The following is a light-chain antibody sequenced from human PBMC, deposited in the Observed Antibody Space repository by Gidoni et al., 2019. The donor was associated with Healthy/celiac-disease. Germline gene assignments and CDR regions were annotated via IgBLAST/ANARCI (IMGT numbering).Light chain of an antibody. CDR3: QQYNNWPPYT. CDR2: GAS. V-gene: IGKV3-15*01. J-gene: IGKJ2*01. CDR1: QSVSSN. Sequence: EIVMTQSPATLSVSPGERATLSCRASQSVSSNLAWYQQKPGQAPRLLIYGASTRATGIPARFSGSGSGTAFTLTISSLQSEDFAVYYCQQYNNWPPYTFGQXTKLEIK.